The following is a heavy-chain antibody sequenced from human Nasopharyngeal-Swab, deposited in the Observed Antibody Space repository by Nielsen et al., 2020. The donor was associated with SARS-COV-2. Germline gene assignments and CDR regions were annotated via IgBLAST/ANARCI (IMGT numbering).Heavy chain of an antibody. J-gene: IGHJ4*02. CDR2: ISYDGSNK. CDR3: ARGIAVAATWGFDY. Sequence: GGSLRLSCAASGFTFSSYGMHWVRQAPGKGLEWVAVISYDGSNKYYADSVKGRFTISRDNSKNTLYLQMNSLRAEDTAVYYCARGIAVAATWGFDYWGQGTLGTVSS. CDR1: GFTFSSYG. V-gene: IGHV3-30*03. D-gene: IGHD6-19*01.